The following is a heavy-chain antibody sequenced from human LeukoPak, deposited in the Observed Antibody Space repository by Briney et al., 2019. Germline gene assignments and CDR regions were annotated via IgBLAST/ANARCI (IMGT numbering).Heavy chain of an antibody. V-gene: IGHV4-34*01. D-gene: IGHD3-10*01. J-gene: IGHJ4*02. Sequence: SETLSLTCAVYGGSFSGYYWSWIRQPPGKGLEWIGEINHSGSTNYNPSLKSRVTISVDTSKNQFSLKLSSVTAADTAVYYCARGQFWVRPFDYWGQGTLVPVSS. CDR3: ARGQFWVRPFDY. CDR2: INHSGST. CDR1: GGSFSGYY.